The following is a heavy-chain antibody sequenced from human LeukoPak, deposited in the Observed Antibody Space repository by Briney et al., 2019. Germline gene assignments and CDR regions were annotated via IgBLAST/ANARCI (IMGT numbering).Heavy chain of an antibody. CDR2: IRYDGSNK. D-gene: IGHD3-10*01. V-gene: IGHV3-30*02. J-gene: IGHJ4*02. CDR3: AKDLLYGSGSYYFDY. Sequence: GGSLRLSCAASGFTFSSYGMHWVRQAPGKGLEWVAFIRYDGSNKYYADSVKGRFTISRDNSKNTLYLQMNSLRAEDTAVYYCAKDLLYGSGSYYFDYWGQGTLVTVSS. CDR1: GFTFSSYG.